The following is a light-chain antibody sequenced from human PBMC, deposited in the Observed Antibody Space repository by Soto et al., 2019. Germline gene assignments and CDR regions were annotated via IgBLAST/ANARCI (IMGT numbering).Light chain of an antibody. V-gene: IGKV3-20*01. CDR2: GAS. Sequence: IVVTPAPATLSLSPGERATLPRRASQSVSSYLAWYQQKPGQAPRLLIYGASNRATGIPDRFSGSGSGTDFTLTISRLEPEDFAVYYCQQYGSSGTFGQGTKVDIK. CDR1: QSVSSY. J-gene: IGKJ1*01. CDR3: QQYGSSGT.